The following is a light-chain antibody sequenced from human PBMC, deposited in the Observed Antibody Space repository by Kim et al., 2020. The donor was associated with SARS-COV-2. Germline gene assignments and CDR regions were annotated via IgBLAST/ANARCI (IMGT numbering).Light chain of an antibody. V-gene: IGKV1-16*02. J-gene: IGKJ4*01. CDR1: QDISKF. Sequence: DIQMSQSPSSLSASVGDRVTITCRASQDISKFLTWFQQKPGKAPKSLIYGASSLEGGVPSKFSGSGSGTDFTLTITSLQREDVATYYYQQYKSYPLTFGGGTKVDIK. CDR3: QQYKSYPLT. CDR2: GAS.